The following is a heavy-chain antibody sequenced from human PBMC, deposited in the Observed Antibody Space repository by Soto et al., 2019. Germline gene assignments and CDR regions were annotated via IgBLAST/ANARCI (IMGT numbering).Heavy chain of an antibody. V-gene: IGHV3-23*01. J-gene: IGHJ4*02. CDR2: ISGGGGNT. Sequence: EVQLLESGGGLVQPGGSLRLSCAASGFTFSSFAMSWVRQAPGKGLEWVSAISGGGGNTYYADSVKGRFTISRDNSKNTLDLQMNSLRAEDTAVYYCTLPISGWADSFDYWGQGTLVTVSS. D-gene: IGHD6-19*01. CDR1: GFTFSSFA. CDR3: TLPISGWADSFDY.